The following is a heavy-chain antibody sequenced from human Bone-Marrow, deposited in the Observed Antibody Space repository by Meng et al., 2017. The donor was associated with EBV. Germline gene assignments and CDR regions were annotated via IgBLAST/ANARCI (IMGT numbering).Heavy chain of an antibody. V-gene: IGHV1-3*01. J-gene: IGHJ5*02. CDR3: AREELDCSGGSCYSGGGFDP. CDR2: INAGNGNT. CDR1: GYTFTSYA. D-gene: IGHD2-15*01. Sequence: PVVEAEGVVKEPAALVKVSCKASGYTFTSYAMHWVSKAPGQRLEWMGWINAGNGNTKYSQKFQGRVTITRDTSASTAYMELSSLRSEDTAVYYCAREELDCSGGSCYSGGGFDPWGQGTLVTVSS.